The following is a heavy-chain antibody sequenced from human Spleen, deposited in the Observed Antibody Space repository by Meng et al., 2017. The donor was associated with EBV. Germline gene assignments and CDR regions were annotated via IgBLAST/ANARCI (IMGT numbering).Heavy chain of an antibody. J-gene: IGHJ4*02. CDR3: AREPSGY. D-gene: IGHD3-10*01. V-gene: IGHV4-39*07. CDR1: GGSRSSRSYY. CDR2: IYYSGSP. Sequence: QESGPGLGKPSENLSLPCTVSGGSRSSRSYYWGWIRQPPGKGLEWIGSIYYSGSPYYNPSLKSRVTISVDTSKNQFSLKLSSVTAADTAVYSCAREPSGYWGQGTLVTVSS.